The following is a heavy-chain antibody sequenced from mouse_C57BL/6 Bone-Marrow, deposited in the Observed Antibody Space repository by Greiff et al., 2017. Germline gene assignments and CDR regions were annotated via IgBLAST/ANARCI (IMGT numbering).Heavy chain of an antibody. V-gene: IGHV3-6*01. J-gene: IGHJ3*01. CDR2: ISYDGSN. Sequence: EVQLVESGPGLVKPSQSLSLTCSVSGYSITSGYYWNWIRQFPGNKLEGMGYISYDGSNNYNPSLKNRISITRDTSKNQSFLKLNSVTTEDTATYYCAREKGIRPYWGQGTLVTVSA. D-gene: IGHD1-2*01. CDR3: AREKGIRPY. CDR1: GYSITSGYY.